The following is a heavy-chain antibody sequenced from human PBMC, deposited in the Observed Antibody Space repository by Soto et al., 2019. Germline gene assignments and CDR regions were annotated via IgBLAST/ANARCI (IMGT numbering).Heavy chain of an antibody. J-gene: IGHJ4*02. D-gene: IGHD6-19*01. CDR3: VQTTGWPGFDF. Sequence: EVQLVESGGGVIQPGGSLRLSCAASGFTVSSKYMTWVRQAPGKGLEWVSVIYGGGTTYYADSVKGRFTISRDNSKNTLYLQVNSLRAEHTAVYYCVQTTGWPGFDFWGQGTLVTVSS. V-gene: IGHV3-53*01. CDR2: IYGGGTT. CDR1: GFTVSSKY.